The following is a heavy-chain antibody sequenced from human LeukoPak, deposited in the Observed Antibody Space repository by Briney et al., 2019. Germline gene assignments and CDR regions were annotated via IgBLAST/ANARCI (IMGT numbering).Heavy chain of an antibody. CDR1: GGTFSSYA. Sequence: ASVKVSCKASGGTFSSYAISWVRQAPGQGLEWMGGIIPIFGTANYAQKFQGRVTITADESTSTAYMELSSLRSEDTAVYYCARDPIAEAGTGRWGQGTLVTVSS. J-gene: IGHJ4*02. CDR2: IIPIFGTA. D-gene: IGHD6-13*01. V-gene: IGHV1-69*01. CDR3: ARDPIAEAGTGR.